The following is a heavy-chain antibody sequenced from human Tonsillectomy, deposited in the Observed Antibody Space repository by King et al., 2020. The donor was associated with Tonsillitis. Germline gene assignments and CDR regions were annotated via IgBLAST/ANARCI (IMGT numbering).Heavy chain of an antibody. CDR3: GDEPIRRTWGGH. CDR2: ISSDGSKR. CDR1: GLTFSTYP. Sequence: GQRVESGGGVVQPGRSLRLSCTASGLTFSTYPMRWVRQAPGKGLEWLANISSDGSKRNYAGSVKGRCTISRDNSRNTLYLQMNSLRTEDTAVYYCGDEPIRRTWGGHWGQGTLVTVSS. D-gene: IGHD1-14*01. V-gene: IGHV3-30-3*01. J-gene: IGHJ4*02.